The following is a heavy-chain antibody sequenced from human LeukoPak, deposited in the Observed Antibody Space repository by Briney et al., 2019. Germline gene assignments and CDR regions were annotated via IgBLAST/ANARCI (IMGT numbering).Heavy chain of an antibody. D-gene: IGHD6-19*01. CDR2: IRYDGSNK. Sequence: GGSLRLSCAASGFTFSSYGMHWVRQAPGKGLEWVAFIRYDGSNKYYADSVKGRFAISRDDAKNSLFLQMNSLRAEDTAVYYCARDTSVVGTLRYFDYWGQGALVTVSS. CDR1: GFTFSSYG. V-gene: IGHV3-30*02. CDR3: ARDTSVVGTLRYFDY. J-gene: IGHJ4*02.